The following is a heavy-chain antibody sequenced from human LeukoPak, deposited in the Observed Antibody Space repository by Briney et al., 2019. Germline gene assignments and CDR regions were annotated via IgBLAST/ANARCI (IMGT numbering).Heavy chain of an antibody. CDR1: GASITHYY. CDR2: GHYSGTA. D-gene: IGHD4-17*01. CDR3: ARAPGDYGDYAMDY. J-gene: IGHJ4*02. V-gene: IGHV4-59*08. Sequence: PSETLSLTCSVSGASITHYYWNWIRQPPGKGLEWIGFGHYSGTADYNPSLKGRVTILVDTSTNQFSLKVNSLTAADTAVYYCARAPGDYGDYAMDYWGQGTLVTVSS.